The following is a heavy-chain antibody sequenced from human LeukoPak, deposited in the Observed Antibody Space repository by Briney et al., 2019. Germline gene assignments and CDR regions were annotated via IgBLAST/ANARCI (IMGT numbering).Heavy chain of an antibody. CDR1: GFTFSSYA. CDR3: AKDEGCSSTSCYGFDY. Sequence: GGSLRLSCAASGFTFSSYAMSWVRQAPGKGLEWVSAISGSGGSTYYADSVKGRFTISRDNSKNTLYLQMNSLRAEDTAVYYCAKDEGCSSTSCYGFDYWGQGTLVTVSS. J-gene: IGHJ4*02. D-gene: IGHD2-2*01. V-gene: IGHV3-23*01. CDR2: ISGSGGST.